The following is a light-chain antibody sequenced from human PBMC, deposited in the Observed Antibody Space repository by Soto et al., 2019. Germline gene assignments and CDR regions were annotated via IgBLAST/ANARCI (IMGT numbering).Light chain of an antibody. CDR2: GAS. V-gene: IGKV3-20*01. J-gene: IGKJ2*01. Sequence: EIVLTQSPGTLSLYPGERATLSCRASQSVSSSSYLAWYQQKPGQAPRLLIYGASSRATGIPDRFSGSGSATDFTLTISRLEPGDFAVYYCRQYGSSPSYTFGQGTKLEIK. CDR3: RQYGSSPSYT. CDR1: QSVSSSSY.